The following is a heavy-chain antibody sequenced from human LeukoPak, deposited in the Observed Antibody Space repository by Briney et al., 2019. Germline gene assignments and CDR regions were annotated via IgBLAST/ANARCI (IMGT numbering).Heavy chain of an antibody. V-gene: IGHV1-46*01. CDR1: VYTFTSYY. CDR3: ARGTSGYYDSSGYWPYYFDY. CDR2: IDPSGGST. D-gene: IGHD3-22*01. J-gene: IGHJ4*02. Sequence: ASVKVSCKASVYTFTSYYMHWVRQAPGQGLEWMGIIDPSGGSTSYAQKFQGRVTMTRDTSTSTVYMELSSLRSEDTAVYYCARGTSGYYDSSGYWPYYFDYWGQGTLVTVSS.